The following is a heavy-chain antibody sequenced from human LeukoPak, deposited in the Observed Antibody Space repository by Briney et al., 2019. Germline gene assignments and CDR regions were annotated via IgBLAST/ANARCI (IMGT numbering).Heavy chain of an antibody. V-gene: IGHV5-51*01. D-gene: IGHD3-10*01. CDR1: GYSFPTYW. CDR2: IYPGDSDT. CDR3: ARVLGSGPYLYYFDY. Sequence: RGESLKISCKGSGYSFPTYWIAWVRQMPGKGLEWMGIIYPGDSDTKYSPSFQGQVTISADKPIDTAYLQWSALKASDTAMYFCARVLGSGPYLYYFDYWGQGTLVTVSS. J-gene: IGHJ4*02.